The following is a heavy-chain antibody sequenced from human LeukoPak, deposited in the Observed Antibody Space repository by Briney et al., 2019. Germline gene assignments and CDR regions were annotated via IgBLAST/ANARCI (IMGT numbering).Heavy chain of an antibody. CDR1: GYTFTTYA. CDR2: INTNTGNP. J-gene: IGHJ1*01. CDR3: ARDSVPMIVVVIADPEYLQY. Sequence: ASVKVSCKASGYTFTTYAMNWVRQAPGQGLEWMGWINTNTGNPTYAQGFTGRFVFSLDTSVSTAYLQISSLKAEDTAVYYCARDSVPMIVVVIADPEYLQYWGQGTLVTVSS. V-gene: IGHV7-4-1*02. D-gene: IGHD3-22*01.